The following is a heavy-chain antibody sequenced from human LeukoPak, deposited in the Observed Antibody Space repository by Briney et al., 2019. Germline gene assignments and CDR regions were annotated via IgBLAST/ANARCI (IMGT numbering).Heavy chain of an antibody. D-gene: IGHD6-19*01. CDR3: ASPLHKIPVSGSEAYFDS. CDR1: GFTFSSYE. V-gene: IGHV3-48*03. Sequence: GGSLRLSCAASGFTFSSYEMNWVRQAPGKGLEWVSYISSSGSTIYYADSVKGRFTISRDNAKNSLYLQMNSLRAEDTAVYYCASPLHKIPVSGSEAYFDSWGLGTLVTVSS. CDR2: ISSSGSTI. J-gene: IGHJ4*02.